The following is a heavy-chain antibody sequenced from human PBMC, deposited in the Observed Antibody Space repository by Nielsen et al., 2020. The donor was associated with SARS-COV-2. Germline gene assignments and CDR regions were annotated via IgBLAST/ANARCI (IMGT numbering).Heavy chain of an antibody. V-gene: IGHV3-64D*09. J-gene: IGHJ4*02. CDR1: AFTFSRFA. CDR3: VKDGAYYGVRGVVHFGY. D-gene: IGHD3-10*01. CDR2: INFDGGST. Sequence: GGSLRLSCSASAFTFSRFAMHWVRQAPGKGLEYVSAINFDGGSTYYADSVKGRFTISRDNSKNILYLQMNNLRAEDTAVYYCVKDGAYYGVRGVVHFGYGGRGNLVTVSS.